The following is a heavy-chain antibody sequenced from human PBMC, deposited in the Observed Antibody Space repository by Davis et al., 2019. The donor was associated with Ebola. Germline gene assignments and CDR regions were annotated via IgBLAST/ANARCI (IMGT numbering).Heavy chain of an antibody. D-gene: IGHD3-3*02. CDR2: MNPNSGNT. CDR3: AKKKYIFGVAPFDY. CDR1: GGTFSSYA. J-gene: IGHJ4*02. Sequence: ASVKVSCKASGGTFSSYAINWVRQATGQGLEWMGWMNPNSGNTGYAQKFQGRVTMTRNTSISTAYMELSSLRSEDTAVYYCAKKKYIFGVAPFDYWGQGTLVTVSS. V-gene: IGHV1-8*02.